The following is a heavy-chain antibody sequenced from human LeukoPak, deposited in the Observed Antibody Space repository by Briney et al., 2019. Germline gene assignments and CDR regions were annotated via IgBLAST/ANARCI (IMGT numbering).Heavy chain of an antibody. CDR1: GYTFTGYY. D-gene: IGHD3-22*01. Sequence: PGASVKVSCKASGYTFTGYYMHWVRQAPGQGLEWMGWISAYNGNTNYAQKLQGRVTMTTDTSTSTAYMELRSLRSDDTAVYYCARVRPLSNYYDSSGYYRFDYWGQGTLVTVSS. CDR3: ARVRPLSNYYDSSGYYRFDY. J-gene: IGHJ4*02. CDR2: ISAYNGNT. V-gene: IGHV1-18*04.